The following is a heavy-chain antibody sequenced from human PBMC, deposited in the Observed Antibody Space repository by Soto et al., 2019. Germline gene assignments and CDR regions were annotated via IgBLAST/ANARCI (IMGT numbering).Heavy chain of an antibody. Sequence: PSETLSLTCTVSGGSISNTHYWGWIRQPPGKGLEWIGSIYYSGSIYYTPSLRSRLTISVDTSKNQFSLKLNSVTAADTAVYFCARQKFGLGRWIQWGGYFDYWGQGTPVTVSS. V-gene: IGHV4-39*01. CDR2: IYYSGSI. D-gene: IGHD5-18*01. J-gene: IGHJ4*02. CDR3: ARQKFGLGRWIQWGGYFDY. CDR1: GGSISNTHY.